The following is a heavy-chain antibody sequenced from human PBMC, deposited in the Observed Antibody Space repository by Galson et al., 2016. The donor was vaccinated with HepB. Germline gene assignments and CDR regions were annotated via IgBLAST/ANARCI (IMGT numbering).Heavy chain of an antibody. D-gene: IGHD3-16*01. CDR2: INVGTGDT. J-gene: IGHJ6*02. V-gene: IGHV1-3*01. CDR1: GYVFPRYG. CDR3: ASGFAVIMNPTLPDNYYGMDV. Sequence: SVKVSCKASGYVFPRYGVHWVRQAPGHRLEWLGWINVGTGDTKYSQNFQGRVTITRDTSANTAYMEVSSLISEDTAVYFCASGFAVIMNPTLPDNYYGMDVWGHGTTVIVSS.